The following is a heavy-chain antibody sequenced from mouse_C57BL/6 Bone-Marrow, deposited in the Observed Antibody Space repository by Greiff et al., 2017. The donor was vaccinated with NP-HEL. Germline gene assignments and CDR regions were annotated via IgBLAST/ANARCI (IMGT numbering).Heavy chain of an antibody. CDR1: GFTFSDYG. Sequence: EVKLVESGGGLVKPGGSLKLSCAASGFTFSDYGMHWVRQAPEKGLEWVAYISSGSSTIYYADTVKGRFTISRDNAKNNLFLQMTSLRAEYTAMYYCARRLRRVMDYWGQGTSVTVSS. D-gene: IGHD2-4*01. V-gene: IGHV5-17*01. CDR2: ISSGSSTI. J-gene: IGHJ4*01. CDR3: ARRLRRVMDY.